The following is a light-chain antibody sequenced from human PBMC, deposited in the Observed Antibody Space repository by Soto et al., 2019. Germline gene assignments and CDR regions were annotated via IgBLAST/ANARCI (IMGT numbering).Light chain of an antibody. CDR1: NIGSKG. J-gene: IGLJ2*01. Sequence: SYELTQPPSVSVAPGKTASISCGGNNIGSKGVHSYQQKPGQAPVLVIYSATELPPVIPERFSGSNSANLATLTISRVEAGDEADYYCQVWDGGSAHGAFGGGTKLTLL. CDR2: SAT. V-gene: IGLV3-21*04. CDR3: QVWDGGSAHGA.